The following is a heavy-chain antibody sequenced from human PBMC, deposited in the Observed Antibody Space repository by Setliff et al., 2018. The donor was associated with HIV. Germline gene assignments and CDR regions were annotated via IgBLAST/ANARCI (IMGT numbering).Heavy chain of an antibody. J-gene: IGHJ4*02. CDR2: VYYTGST. CDR1: DGSISRTSYY. D-gene: IGHD6-6*01. Sequence: PETLSLTCTVSDGSISRTSYYWGWIRQPPGRGLEWIGSVYYTGSTYYNPSLKSRVTISVDTSKNQFSLKLRSVSAADTAVYYCARDIAAWGYFDYWGQGTLVTVSS. V-gene: IGHV4-39*01. CDR3: ARDIAAWGYFDY.